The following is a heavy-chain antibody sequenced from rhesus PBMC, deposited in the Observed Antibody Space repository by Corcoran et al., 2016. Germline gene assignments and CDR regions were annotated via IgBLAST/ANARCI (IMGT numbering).Heavy chain of an antibody. CDR2: ISGRNGST. J-gene: IGHJ4*01. D-gene: IGHD4-29*01. CDR1: GYSISSGYY. Sequence: QVQLQESGPGLVKPSETLSLTCAVSGYSISSGYYWGWIRQPPGKGLEYIGYISGRNGSTYYNPSLKRRVTISKDPSKNQFSLKLSSVTAADTAVYYCARRGAVAAADYWGQGVLVTVSS. CDR3: ARRGAVAAADY. V-gene: IGHV4-99*01.